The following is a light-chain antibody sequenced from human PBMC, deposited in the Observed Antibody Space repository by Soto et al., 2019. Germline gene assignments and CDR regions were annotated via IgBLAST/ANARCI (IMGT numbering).Light chain of an antibody. J-gene: IGKJ5*01. CDR2: AAS. Sequence: DMKMNQSRSSRSALEGDTVAITCRASHDIARWLAWYQQQPGKAPRLLIYAASSLQTGVPSRFSGSGSGTDFTLTISSLQPEDFATYYCQQLNSYPITFGQGARLEI. CDR3: QQLNSYPIT. V-gene: IGKV1-12*01. CDR1: HDIARW.